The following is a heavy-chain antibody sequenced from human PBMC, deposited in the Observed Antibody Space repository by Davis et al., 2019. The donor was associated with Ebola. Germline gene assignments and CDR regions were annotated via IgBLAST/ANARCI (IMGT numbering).Heavy chain of an antibody. V-gene: IGHV3-66*01. D-gene: IGHD5-18*01. CDR3: PREADSYGYLYYYYYMDV. CDR2: IYSGGST. J-gene: IGHJ6*03. CDR1: GFTVSSNH. Sequence: PGGSLRLSCAASGFTVSSNHMSWVRQAAGKGLEWVSVIYSGGSTYYADSVKGRFTISRDNAKNSLYLQMNSLRAEDTAVYYCPREADSYGYLYYYYYMDVWGKGTTVTVSS.